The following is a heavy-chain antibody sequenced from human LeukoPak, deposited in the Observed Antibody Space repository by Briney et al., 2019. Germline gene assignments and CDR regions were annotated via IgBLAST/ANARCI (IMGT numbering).Heavy chain of an antibody. Sequence: GGSLRLSCAASGFTFSSYAMSWVRQAPGKGLEWVSAISGSGGSTYYADSVKGRFTISRDNSKNTLYLQMNSLRAEDTAVYYCAKSLLWFGELSEDRVFDYWGQGTLVTVSS. CDR2: ISGSGGST. CDR1: GFTFSSYA. V-gene: IGHV3-23*01. D-gene: IGHD3-10*01. CDR3: AKSLLWFGELSEDRVFDY. J-gene: IGHJ4*02.